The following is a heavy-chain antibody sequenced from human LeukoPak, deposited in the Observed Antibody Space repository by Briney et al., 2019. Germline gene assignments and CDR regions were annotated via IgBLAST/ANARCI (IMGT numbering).Heavy chain of an antibody. CDR2: IYYSGST. V-gene: IGHV4-30-4*08. D-gene: IGHD4-17*01. J-gene: IGHJ6*03. Sequence: PSETLSLTCTVSGGSISSGDYYWSWIRQPPGKGLEWIGYIYYSGSTYYNPSLKSRVTISVDTSKNQFSLKLSSVTAADTAVYYCARVSGDYGGYYYYMDVWGKGTTVTVSS. CDR3: ARVSGDYGGYYYYMDV. CDR1: GGSISSGDYY.